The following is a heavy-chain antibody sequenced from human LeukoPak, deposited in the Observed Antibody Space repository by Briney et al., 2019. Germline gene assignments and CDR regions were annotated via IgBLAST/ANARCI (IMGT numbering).Heavy chain of an antibody. CDR2: INTDGTVT. V-gene: IGHV3-74*01. D-gene: IGHD3-10*02. Sequence: GGSLRLSCAASGFTFSKYWMLWVRQAPGKGLESVSRINTDGTVTTYADSVKGRFTISRDNAKNSLYLQVNSLRAEDTALYYCAKDFGYYYVTPSIDYWGQGTLVTVSS. J-gene: IGHJ4*02. CDR3: AKDFGYYYVTPSIDY. CDR1: GFTFSKYW.